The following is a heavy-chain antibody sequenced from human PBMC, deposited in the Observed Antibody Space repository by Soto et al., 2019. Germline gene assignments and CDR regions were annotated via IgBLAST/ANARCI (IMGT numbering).Heavy chain of an antibody. CDR2: ISAYNGNT. V-gene: IGHV1-18*01. CDR1: GYTFTSYG. J-gene: IGHJ6*02. D-gene: IGHD3-22*01. CDR3: ARDQGYYDSSGYYRDYYYYYGMDV. Sequence: ASVQVSCKASGYTFTSYGISWVRQAPGQGLEWMGWISAYNGNTNYAQKLQGRVTMTTDTSTSTAYMELRSLRSDDTAVYYCARDQGYYDSSGYYRDYYYYYGMDVWGQGTTVTVSS.